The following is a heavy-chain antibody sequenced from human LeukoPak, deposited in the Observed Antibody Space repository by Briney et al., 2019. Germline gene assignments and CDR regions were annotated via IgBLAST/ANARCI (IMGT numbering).Heavy chain of an antibody. CDR2: IYYSGGT. CDR1: GGSISSSSYY. V-gene: IGHV4-39*01. D-gene: IGHD4-17*01. J-gene: IGHJ4*02. CDR3: ARRGSVTPSDY. Sequence: SGTLSLTCTVSGGSISSSSYYWGWIRQPPGKGLEWIGSIYYSGGTYYNPSLKSRVTISVDTSKNQFSLKLSSVTAADTAVYYCARRGSVTPSDYWGQGTLVTVSS.